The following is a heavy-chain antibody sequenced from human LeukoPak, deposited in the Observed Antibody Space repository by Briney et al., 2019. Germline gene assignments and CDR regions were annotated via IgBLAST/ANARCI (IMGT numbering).Heavy chain of an antibody. CDR3: ARDLITIFGVARDYFDY. V-gene: IGHV3-21*01. D-gene: IGHD3-3*01. CDR2: ISSSSSYI. CDR1: GFTFSSYS. J-gene: IGHJ4*02. Sequence: GGSLRLSCAASGFTFSSYSMNWVRQAPGKGLEWVSSISSSSSYIYYADSAKGRFTISRDNAKNSLYLQMNSLRAEDTAVYYCARDLITIFGVARDYFDYWGQGTLVTVSS.